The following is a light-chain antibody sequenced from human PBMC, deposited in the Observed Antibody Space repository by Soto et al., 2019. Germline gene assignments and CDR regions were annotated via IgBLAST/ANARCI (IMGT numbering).Light chain of an antibody. CDR2: SNN. V-gene: IGLV1-44*01. Sequence: QSVLTQPPSASGTPRQRVTLSCSGSSSNIGSNTVNWYQQLPGTAPKLLIFSNNQRRSGVPDRFSGSKSGTSASLAISGLQSEDEADYYCAAWDDSLNVVFGGGTKLTVL. CDR1: SSNIGSNT. CDR3: AAWDDSLNVV. J-gene: IGLJ2*01.